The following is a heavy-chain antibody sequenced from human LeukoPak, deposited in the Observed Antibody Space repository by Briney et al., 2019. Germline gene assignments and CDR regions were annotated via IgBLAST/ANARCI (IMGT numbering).Heavy chain of an antibody. J-gene: IGHJ4*02. D-gene: IGHD3-22*01. CDR1: GGSISNGGYY. CDR3: ATWARNYYDSSGYYGSMFADY. CDR2: IYYNGHT. V-gene: IGHV4-31*03. Sequence: PSETLSLTCTVSGGSISNGGYYWSWIRQLPGKGLEWIGYIYYNGHTNYNPSLKSRVTISVDTSKNQFSLKLSSVTAADTAVYYCATWARNYYDSSGYYGSMFADYWGQGTPVTVSS.